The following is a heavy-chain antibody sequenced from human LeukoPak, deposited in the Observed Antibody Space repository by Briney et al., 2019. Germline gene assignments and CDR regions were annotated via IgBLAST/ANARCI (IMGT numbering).Heavy chain of an antibody. CDR3: AKDGSIGYYYMDV. CDR1: GFTFSSYA. CDR2: ISGSGGST. Sequence: GGSLRLSCAASGFTFSSYAMSWVRQAPGKGLEWVSAISGSGGSTYYADSVKGRFTISRGNSKNTLYLQMNSLRAEDTAVYYCAKDGSIGYYYMDVWGKGTTVTVSS. D-gene: IGHD6-6*01. J-gene: IGHJ6*03. V-gene: IGHV3-23*01.